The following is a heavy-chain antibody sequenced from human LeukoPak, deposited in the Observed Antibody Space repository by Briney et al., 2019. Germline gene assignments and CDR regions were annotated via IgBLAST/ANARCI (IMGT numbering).Heavy chain of an antibody. V-gene: IGHV4-59*12. J-gene: IGHJ5*02. D-gene: IGHD5-18*01. CDR2: IYYSGTT. Sequence: SETLSLTCTVSGGSISSYYWSWIRQPPGKGLEWIGSIYYSGTTHYNPSLESRVTISVDPSKNQLSLKLASVTAADTAIYYCAKGAGGFSYYNWFDPWGQGTLVTVSS. CDR3: AKGAGGFSYYNWFDP. CDR1: GGSISSYY.